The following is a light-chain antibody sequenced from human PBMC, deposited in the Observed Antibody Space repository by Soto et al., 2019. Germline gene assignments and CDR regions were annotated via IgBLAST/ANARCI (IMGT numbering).Light chain of an antibody. Sequence: EIVLTQSPGTLSLSPGERATLSCRASQRVSSSYLAWYQQKPGQAPRLLINGASSRPTGIPDRFSGSGSGTDFTLTISRLEPEDFAVYYCQQYGTSPPSTFGQGTRLEIK. CDR2: GAS. CDR3: QQYGTSPPST. CDR1: QRVSSSY. J-gene: IGKJ5*01. V-gene: IGKV3-20*01.